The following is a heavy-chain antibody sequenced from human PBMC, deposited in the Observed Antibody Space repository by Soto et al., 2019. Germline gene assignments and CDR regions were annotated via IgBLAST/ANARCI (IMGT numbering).Heavy chain of an antibody. J-gene: IGHJ6*02. CDR2: ISYDGSNK. V-gene: IGHV3-30-3*01. CDR3: ARDNYGMDV. CDR1: GFAFNNYN. Sequence: QEHLVESGGGVVQPGRSLRLSCAASGFAFNNYNIHWVRQAPGKGLEWVAVISYDGSNKYYADSVKGRFTISRDSSKNTLYLQMNSLRAEDTAVYYCARDNYGMDVWGQGTTVTVSS.